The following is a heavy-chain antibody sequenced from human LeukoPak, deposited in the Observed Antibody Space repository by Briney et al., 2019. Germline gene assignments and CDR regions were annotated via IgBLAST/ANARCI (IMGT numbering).Heavy chain of an antibody. CDR3: ARGSSPNWFDP. CDR1: GGSVSSGSYY. CDR2: IYYSGST. V-gene: IGHV4-61*01. J-gene: IGHJ5*02. Sequence: SETLSPTCTVSGGSVSSGSYYWSWIRQPPGKGLEWIGYIYYSGSTNYNPSLKSRVTISVDTSKNQFSLELSSVTAADTAVYYCARGSSPNWFDPWGQGTLVTVSS. D-gene: IGHD6-6*01.